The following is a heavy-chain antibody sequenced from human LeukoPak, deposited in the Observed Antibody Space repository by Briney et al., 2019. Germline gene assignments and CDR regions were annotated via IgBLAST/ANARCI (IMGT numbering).Heavy chain of an antibody. CDR1: GFNVSSKF. CDR2: LYTGGST. V-gene: IGHV3-53*01. D-gene: IGHD6-6*01. Sequence: TGGSLRLSCAASGFNVSSKFMTWVRQAPGKGLEWVSNLYTGGSTYYADSVKGRFTNSRDNSKNTLYLQVSSLRAEDTAVYYCVSSSSGSLFEYWGQGTLITVSS. CDR3: VSSSSGSLFEY. J-gene: IGHJ4*02.